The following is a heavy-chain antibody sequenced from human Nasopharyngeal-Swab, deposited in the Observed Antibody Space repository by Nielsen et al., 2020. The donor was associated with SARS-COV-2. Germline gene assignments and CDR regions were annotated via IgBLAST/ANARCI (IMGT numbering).Heavy chain of an antibody. J-gene: IGHJ4*02. CDR2: MNPNSGNT. CDR1: GYTFTSYD. Sequence: ASVKVSCKASGYTFTSYDINWVRQGTGQGLEWMGWMNPNSGNTGYAQKFQGRVTMTRNTSISTAYMELSSLRSEDTAVYYCARDRGLAEPSLGDYWGQGTLVTVSS. CDR3: ARDRGLAEPSLGDY. V-gene: IGHV1-8*01. D-gene: IGHD3-10*01.